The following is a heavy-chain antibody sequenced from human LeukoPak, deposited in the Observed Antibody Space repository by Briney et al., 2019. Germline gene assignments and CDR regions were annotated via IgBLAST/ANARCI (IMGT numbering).Heavy chain of an antibody. CDR1: GFTFSDYY. D-gene: IGHD1-14*01. CDR2: ISRGGSTI. V-gene: IGHV3-11*01. J-gene: IGHJ6*03. CDR3: ARVPLPYYYYMDV. Sequence: PGGSLRLSCAASGFTFSDYYMSWIRQAPGKGLEWVSYISRGGSTIYYADSVKGRFTISRDNAKNSLYLQMNSLRAEDTAVYYCARVPLPYYYYMDVWGKGTTVTVSS.